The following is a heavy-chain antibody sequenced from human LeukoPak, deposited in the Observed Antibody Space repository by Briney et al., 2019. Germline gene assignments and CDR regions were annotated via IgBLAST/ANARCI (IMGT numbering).Heavy chain of an antibody. V-gene: IGHV1-2*02. CDR3: ARLSVRGTVNDY. J-gene: IGHJ4*02. CDR2: INPHSGGT. D-gene: IGHD3-10*01. Sequence: ASVKVSCKTSGYTFITYYIHWMRQVPGQGFEWMGWINPHSGGTNFAQKFQGRVTMTRDTSISTAYMELSRLRSDDTAVYYCARLSVRGTVNDYWGQGTLVTVSS. CDR1: GYTFITYY.